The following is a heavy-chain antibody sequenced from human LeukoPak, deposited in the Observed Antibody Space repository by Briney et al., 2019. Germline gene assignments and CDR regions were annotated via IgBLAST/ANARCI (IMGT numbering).Heavy chain of an antibody. J-gene: IGHJ6*02. CDR2: INRNGST. CDR3: ARDGVASRCYYYGMDV. CDR1: GGSFSNYY. D-gene: IGHD2-8*01. Sequence: SETLSLTCAVDGGSFSNYYWSWIRQPPGKGLEWIGEINRNGSTNYNPSLKSRVTISIDTSKNQFSLRLNSVTAADTAVYYCARDGVASRCYYYGMDVWGQGTTVTVSS. V-gene: IGHV4-34*01.